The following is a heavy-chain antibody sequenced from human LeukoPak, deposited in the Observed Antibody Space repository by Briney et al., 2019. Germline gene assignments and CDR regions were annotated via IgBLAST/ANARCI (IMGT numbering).Heavy chain of an antibody. Sequence: SETLSLTCTVSGGSISSYYWSWIRQPAGKGLEWIGRIYTSGSTKYNPPLRSRVTMSEDTSKNQFSLKLSSVTAADTAVYYCAGTPGYSGGWYWDYWGQGTLVTVSS. V-gene: IGHV4-4*07. CDR1: GGSISSYY. D-gene: IGHD6-19*01. CDR2: IYTSGST. J-gene: IGHJ4*02. CDR3: AGTPGYSGGWYWDY.